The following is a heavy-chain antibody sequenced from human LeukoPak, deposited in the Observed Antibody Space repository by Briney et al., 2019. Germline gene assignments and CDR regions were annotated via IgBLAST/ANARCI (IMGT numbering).Heavy chain of an antibody. Sequence: PSETLSLTCTVSGGSISSYYWSWIRQPPGKGLEWIGYIYYSGSTNYNPSLKSRVTISVDTSKNQFSLKLSSVTAADTAVYYCARRAVAAYFDYWGQGTLVTVSS. CDR1: GGSISSYY. D-gene: IGHD6-19*01. V-gene: IGHV4-59*08. J-gene: IGHJ4*02. CDR2: IYYSGST. CDR3: ARRAVAAYFDY.